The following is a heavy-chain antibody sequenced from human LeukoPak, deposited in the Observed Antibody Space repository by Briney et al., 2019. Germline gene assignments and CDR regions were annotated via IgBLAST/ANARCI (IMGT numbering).Heavy chain of an antibody. D-gene: IGHD2-15*01. Sequence: GGSLRLSCVGSGFAFNTYTITWVRQAPGKGLEWVSSITSTSAYRQYADSVRGRFTISRDNTKNSLYLQMNSLRAEDTAVYYCARDRSSWKKRVGYYYYYMDVWGKGTTVTVSS. J-gene: IGHJ6*03. CDR2: ITSTSAYR. CDR3: ARDRSSWKKRVGYYYYYMDV. V-gene: IGHV3-21*01. CDR1: GFAFNTYT.